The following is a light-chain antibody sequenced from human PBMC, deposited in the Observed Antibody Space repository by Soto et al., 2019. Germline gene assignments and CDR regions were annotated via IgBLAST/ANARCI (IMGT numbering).Light chain of an antibody. Sequence: EIVMTQSPATLSVSPGERATLSCRASQSVSSNLAWYQQKPGQAPRLLIYGASTRATGIPARFSGSGSGTEFTLSISSLQSEDFAVYHCQQHNNWPWTFGQGTKVDI. V-gene: IGKV3-15*01. J-gene: IGKJ1*01. CDR3: QQHNNWPWT. CDR1: QSVSSN. CDR2: GAS.